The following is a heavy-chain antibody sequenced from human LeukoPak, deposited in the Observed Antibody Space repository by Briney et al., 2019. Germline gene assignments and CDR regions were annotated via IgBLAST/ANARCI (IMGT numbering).Heavy chain of an antibody. CDR3: ARGELRFLEWLPESNWFDP. CDR1: GGSISNYY. Sequence: PSETLSLTCSVSGGSISNYYWSWIRQSPGKGLEWIGYIYYSGSAYYNPSLKSRVTISVDTSKNQFSLKLSSVTAADTAVYYCARGELRFLEWLPESNWFDPWGQGTLVTVSS. D-gene: IGHD3-3*01. J-gene: IGHJ5*02. CDR2: IYYSGSA. V-gene: IGHV4-59*12.